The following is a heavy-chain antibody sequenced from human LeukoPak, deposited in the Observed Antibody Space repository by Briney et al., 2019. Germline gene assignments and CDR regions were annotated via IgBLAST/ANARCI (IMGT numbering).Heavy chain of an antibody. J-gene: IGHJ5*02. D-gene: IGHD4-11*01. CDR3: ARVGTTVTTNWFDP. CDR2: IYYSGST. Sequence: PSETLSLTCTVSGGSISSYYWSWIRQPPGKGLEWIGYIYYSGSTNYNPSLKSRVTISVDTSKNQFSLKVCSVTAADTAVYYCARVGTTVTTNWFDPWGQGTLVTVSS. CDR1: GGSISSYY. V-gene: IGHV4-59*01.